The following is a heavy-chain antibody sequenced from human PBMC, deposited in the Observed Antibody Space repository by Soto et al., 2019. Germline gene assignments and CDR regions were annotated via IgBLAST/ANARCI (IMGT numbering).Heavy chain of an antibody. CDR3: ARVRLETMVRGVIGEYYFDY. CDR2: IIPIFGTA. V-gene: IGHV1-69*13. D-gene: IGHD3-10*01. CDR1: GGTFSSYA. Sequence: ASVKVSCKASGGTFSSYAISWVRQAPGQGLEWMGGIIPIFGTANYAQKFQGRVTITADESTSTAYMELSSLRSEDTAVYYCARVRLETMVRGVIGEYYFDYWGQGTLVTVSS. J-gene: IGHJ4*02.